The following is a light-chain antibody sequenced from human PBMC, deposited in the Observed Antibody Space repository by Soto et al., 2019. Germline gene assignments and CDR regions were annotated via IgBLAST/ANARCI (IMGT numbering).Light chain of an antibody. V-gene: IGLV1-40*01. CDR1: SSNIGAGYD. Sequence: QSVLTQPPSVSGAPGQRVTISCSGSSSNIGAGYDVHWYQQLPGTAPKLLMYENTNRPIGVPDRFSGSKSGTSASLAITGLQAEDEADYYCPSYHNSQNIHVLGPGTKVTVL. CDR2: ENT. CDR3: PSYHNSQNIHV. J-gene: IGLJ1*01.